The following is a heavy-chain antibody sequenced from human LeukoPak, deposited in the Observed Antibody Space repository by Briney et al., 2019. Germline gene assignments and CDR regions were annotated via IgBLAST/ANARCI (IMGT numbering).Heavy chain of an antibody. D-gene: IGHD3-10*01. CDR2: IYHSGST. J-gene: IGHJ4*02. CDR3: ARRGDPNYFDY. CDR1: GYSISSGYY. Sequence: SETLSLTCAVSGYSISSGYYWGWIRQPPGKGLEWIGSIYHSGSTYYNPSLKSRFTISVDTSKNQFSLKLSSVTAADTAVYYCARRGDPNYFDYWGQGTLVTVSS. V-gene: IGHV4-38-2*01.